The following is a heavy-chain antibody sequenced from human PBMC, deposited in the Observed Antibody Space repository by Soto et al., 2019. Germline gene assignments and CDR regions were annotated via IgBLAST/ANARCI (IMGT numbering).Heavy chain of an antibody. CDR2: IYYSGST. CDR1: GGSISSYY. J-gene: IGHJ4*02. D-gene: IGHD3-10*02. Sequence: TLSLTCTVSGGSISSYYWSWIRQPPGKGLEWIGYIYYSGSTNYNPSLKSRVTISVDTSKNQFSLKLSSVTAADTAVYYCASSMFGELLMYWGQGTLVTVSS. V-gene: IGHV4-59*01. CDR3: ASSMFGELLMY.